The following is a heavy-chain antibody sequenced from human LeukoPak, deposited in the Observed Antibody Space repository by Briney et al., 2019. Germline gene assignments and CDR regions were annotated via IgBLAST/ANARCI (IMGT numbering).Heavy chain of an antibody. CDR2: IGDSGVST. D-gene: IGHD3-3*01. CDR3: AKVFWSDFVGAFDI. J-gene: IGHJ3*02. CDR1: GFTFSTYG. V-gene: IGHV3-23*01. Sequence: GGSLRLSCVASGFTFSTYGMTWVRQAPGKGLEWVSAIGDSGVSTYYADSVKGRFTISRDNPRNTLYLQMNSLRAEDTAVYYCAKVFWSDFVGAFDIWGQGTMVTVSS.